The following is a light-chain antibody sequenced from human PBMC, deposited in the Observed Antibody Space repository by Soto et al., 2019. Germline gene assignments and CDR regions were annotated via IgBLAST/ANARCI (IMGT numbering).Light chain of an antibody. Sequence: QSALTQPASVSGSPGQSITISCTGTSSDVGGFNYVSWYQQHPGKAPKLMIYDVTNRPSGVSYRFSGSKSGNPAYLTISGLQAEDEADYYCNSYTSSSTYVFGTGTKVTVL. CDR2: DVT. CDR1: SSDVGGFNY. V-gene: IGLV2-14*03. CDR3: NSYTSSSTYV. J-gene: IGLJ1*01.